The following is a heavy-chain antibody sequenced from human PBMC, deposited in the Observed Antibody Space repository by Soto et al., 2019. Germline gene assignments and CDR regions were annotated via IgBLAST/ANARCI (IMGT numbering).Heavy chain of an antibody. J-gene: IGHJ6*02. D-gene: IGHD6-6*01. V-gene: IGHV3-33*01. CDR2: IWYDGSNK. CDR1: GFTFSSYG. CDR3: ASQLAQSSYYYYGMDV. Sequence: QVQLVESGGGVVQPGRSLRLSCAASGFTFSSYGMHWVRQAPGKGLEWVAVIWYDGSNKYYADSVKGRFTISRDNSKNTLYLQMNSLRAEDTAVYYCASQLAQSSYYYYGMDVWGQGTTVTVSS.